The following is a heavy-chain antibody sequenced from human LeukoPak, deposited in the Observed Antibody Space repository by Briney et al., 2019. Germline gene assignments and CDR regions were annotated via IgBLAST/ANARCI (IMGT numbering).Heavy chain of an antibody. CDR1: GGSISSSNW. CDR3: ARLGYCSSTSCYDRSYYYYYMDV. J-gene: IGHJ6*03. CDR2: IYHSGST. D-gene: IGHD2-2*01. V-gene: IGHV4-4*02. Sequence: SETLSLTCAVSGGSISSSNWWSWVRQPPGKGLEWIGEIYHSGSTNYNPSLKSRVTISVDKSKNQFSLKLSSVTAADTAVYYCARLGYCSSTSCYDRSYYYYYMDVWGKGTTVTVSS.